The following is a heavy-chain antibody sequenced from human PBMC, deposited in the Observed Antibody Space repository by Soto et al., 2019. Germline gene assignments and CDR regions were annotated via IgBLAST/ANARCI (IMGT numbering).Heavy chain of an antibody. V-gene: IGHV4-31*03. CDR1: GGSISSGFYY. CDR3: ARRYGYSFDY. Sequence: SETLSLTCTVSGGSISSGFYYWSWIRQHPGKGLEWIGHIYYSGSTYYNPSLKSRVTISVDTSKNQFSLKLSSVTAADTAVYYCARRYGYSFDYWGQGTLVTVSS. J-gene: IGHJ4*02. CDR2: IYYSGST. D-gene: IGHD1-1*01.